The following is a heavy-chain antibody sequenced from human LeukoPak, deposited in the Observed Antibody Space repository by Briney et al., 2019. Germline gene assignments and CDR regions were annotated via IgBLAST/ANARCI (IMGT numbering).Heavy chain of an antibody. V-gene: IGHV3-21*01. J-gene: IGHJ6*02. CDR2: ISSSSSYI. CDR3: AKDHNVLRYFDWIYRAYYYYGMDV. D-gene: IGHD3-9*01. Sequence: GGSLRLSCAASGFTFSSYSMNWVRQAPGKGLEWVSSISSSSSYIYYADSVKGRFSISRDNSKNTLYLQMNSLRPEDTAIYYCAKDHNVLRYFDWIYRAYYYYGMDVWGQGTTVTVSS. CDR1: GFTFSSYS.